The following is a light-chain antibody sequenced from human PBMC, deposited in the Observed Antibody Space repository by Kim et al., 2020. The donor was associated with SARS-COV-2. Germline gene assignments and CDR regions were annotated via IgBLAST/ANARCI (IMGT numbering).Light chain of an antibody. CDR1: SSDVGGYNY. J-gene: IGLJ1*01. V-gene: IGLV2-14*03. Sequence: GQSYTLACTENSSDVGGYNYVSWYQQHPGKAPKLMIYDVSNRPSGVSNRFSGSKSGNTASLTISGLQAEDEADYYCSSYTSSSTYVFGTGTKVTVL. CDR3: SSYTSSSTYV. CDR2: DVS.